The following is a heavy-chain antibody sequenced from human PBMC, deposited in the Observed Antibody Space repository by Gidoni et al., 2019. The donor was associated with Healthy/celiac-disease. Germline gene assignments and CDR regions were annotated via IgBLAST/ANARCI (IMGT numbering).Heavy chain of an antibody. Sequence: EVQLLESGGGLVQPGGSLRLSCAASGFPFSSYAMSWVRQAPGKGLEWVSAISGSGGSKYYADSVKGRFTISRDNSKNTLYLQMNSLRAEDTAVYYCAKGDVYSYGPGRWGQGTLVTVSS. CDR2: ISGSGGSK. D-gene: IGHD5-18*01. J-gene: IGHJ4*02. CDR1: GFPFSSYA. CDR3: AKGDVYSYGPGR. V-gene: IGHV3-23*01.